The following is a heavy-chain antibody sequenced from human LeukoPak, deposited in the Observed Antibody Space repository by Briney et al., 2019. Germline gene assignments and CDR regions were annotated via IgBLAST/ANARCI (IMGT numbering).Heavy chain of an antibody. CDR3: AKKAVALDY. CDR1: GFIVSNNY. V-gene: IGHV3-53*01. Sequence: GGSLRLSCAASGFIVSNNYMAWVRQAPGKGLEWVSVLYTSGNTDYADSVKGRFTISRDNSKNTLYLQMNSLRAEDTALYYCAKKAVALDYWGQGTLVTVSS. J-gene: IGHJ4*02. D-gene: IGHD6-19*01. CDR2: LYTSGNT.